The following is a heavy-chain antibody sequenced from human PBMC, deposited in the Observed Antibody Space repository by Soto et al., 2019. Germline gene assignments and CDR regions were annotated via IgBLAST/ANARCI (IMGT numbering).Heavy chain of an antibody. D-gene: IGHD7-27*01. Sequence: QVQLQESGPGLVKPSETLSLTCTVSGGSINNRSWIRQPPGKGLELLGYVYYNGITNYNPSLKSRVTMSVDTSKNQLSLHLTSLTAADTAIYYCTRANWYSEYWGQGTLVTVSS. V-gene: IGHV4-59*11. J-gene: IGHJ4*02. CDR2: VYYNGIT. CDR1: GGSINNR. CDR3: TRANWYSEY.